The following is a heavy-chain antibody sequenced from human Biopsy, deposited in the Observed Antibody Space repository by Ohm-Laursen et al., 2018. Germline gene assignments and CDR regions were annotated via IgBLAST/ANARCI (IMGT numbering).Heavy chain of an antibody. Sequence: SDTLSLTCTVSGGFISSYYWTWVRQPAGKGLEWIGHIYTIGDTTYNPSLESRVTMSLDTSKNQFSLKMTSLTAADTAVYFCAREDEGLLRALDLWGQGTMVTVSS. CDR3: AREDEGLLRALDL. CDR1: GGFISSYY. CDR2: IYTIGDT. V-gene: IGHV4-4*07. D-gene: IGHD3-3*01. J-gene: IGHJ3*01.